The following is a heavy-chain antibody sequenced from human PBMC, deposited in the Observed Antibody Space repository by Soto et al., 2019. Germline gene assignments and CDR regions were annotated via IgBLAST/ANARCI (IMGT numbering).Heavy chain of an antibody. V-gene: IGHV3-30-3*01. CDR3: ATPPGNWGGNSVGYFQH. Sequence: QVQLVESGGGVVQPGRSLRLSCAASGFTFSSYAMHWVRQAPGKGLEWVAVISYDGSNKYYADSVKGRFTISRDNSKNTLYLQMNSLRAEDTAVYYCATPPGNWGGNSVGYFQHWGQGTLVTVSS. J-gene: IGHJ1*01. D-gene: IGHD2-21*02. CDR2: ISYDGSNK. CDR1: GFTFSSYA.